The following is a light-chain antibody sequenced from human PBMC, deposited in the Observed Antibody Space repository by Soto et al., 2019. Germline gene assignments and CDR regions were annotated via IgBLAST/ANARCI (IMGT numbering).Light chain of an antibody. CDR3: QQYDNVPLT. CDR2: EAS. Sequence: DIPMNQSPSSLSASVGNRVNITCQASQDITNDLNWYQQKPGKAPKVLIYEASILKTGVPSRFSGSGSGTDFTFTISSLQPEDIATYFCQQYDNVPLTFGGGTKVEIK. V-gene: IGKV1-33*01. J-gene: IGKJ4*01. CDR1: QDITND.